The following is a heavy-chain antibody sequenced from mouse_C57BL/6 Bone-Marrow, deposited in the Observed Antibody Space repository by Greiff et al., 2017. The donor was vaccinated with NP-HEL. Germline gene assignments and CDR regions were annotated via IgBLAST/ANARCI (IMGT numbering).Heavy chain of an antibody. V-gene: IGHV3-6*01. CDR3: AREELTYMFAY. Sequence: ESGPGLVKPSQSLSLTCSVTGYSITSGYYWNWIRQFPGNKLEWMGYISYDGSNNYNPSLKNRISITRDTSKNQFFLKLNSVTTEDTATYYCAREELTYMFAYWGQGTLVTVSA. CDR2: ISYDGSN. J-gene: IGHJ3*01. D-gene: IGHD5-1*01. CDR1: GYSITSGYY.